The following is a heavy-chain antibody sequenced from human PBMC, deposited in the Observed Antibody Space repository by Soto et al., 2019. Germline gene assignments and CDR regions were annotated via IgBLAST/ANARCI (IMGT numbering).Heavy chain of an antibody. CDR1: GFTFSSYG. Sequence: GGSLRLSCAASGFTFSSYGMHWVRQAPGKGLEWVAVIWYDGSNKYYADSVKGRFTISRDNSKNTLYLQMNSLRAEDTAVYYCARGAGTTFRVWLDPWGQGTLVTVSS. V-gene: IGHV3-33*01. D-gene: IGHD6-19*01. CDR3: ARGAGTTFRVWLDP. J-gene: IGHJ5*02. CDR2: IWYDGSNK.